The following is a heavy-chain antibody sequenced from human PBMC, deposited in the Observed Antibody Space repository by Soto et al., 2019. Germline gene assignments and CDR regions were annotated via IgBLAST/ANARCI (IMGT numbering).Heavy chain of an antibody. Sequence: QVQLVQSGAEVKKPGASVKVSCKASGYTFTSYDINWVRQATGQGLEWMGWMNPNSGNTGYAQKCQGXVXXXRXXAISTAYMELSSLRSEDTAVYYCARDISGSYRFDYWGQGTLVTVSS. J-gene: IGHJ4*02. V-gene: IGHV1-8*01. D-gene: IGHD1-26*01. CDR1: GYTFTSYD. CDR2: MNPNSGNT. CDR3: ARDISGSYRFDY.